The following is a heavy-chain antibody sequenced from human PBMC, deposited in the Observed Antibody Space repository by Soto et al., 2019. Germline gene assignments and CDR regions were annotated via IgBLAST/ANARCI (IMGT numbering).Heavy chain of an antibody. V-gene: IGHV3-21*01. D-gene: IGHD3-9*01. CDR1: GFTFSSYS. Sequence: GGSLRLSCAASGFTFSSYSMNWVRQAPGKGLEWVSSISSSSSYIYYADSVKGRFTISRDNAKNSLYLQMNSLRAEDTAVYYCARVSAGYAYYYYYMDVWGKGTTVTVSS. J-gene: IGHJ6*03. CDR2: ISSSSSYI. CDR3: ARVSAGYAYYYYYMDV.